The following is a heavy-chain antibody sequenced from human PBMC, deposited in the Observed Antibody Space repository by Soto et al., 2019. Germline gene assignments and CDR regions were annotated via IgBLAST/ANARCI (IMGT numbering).Heavy chain of an antibody. J-gene: IGHJ3*02. Sequence: QAQLVQSGAEMKKPGASVKVSCKATGYTFSAYTMNWVRQAPGQSLEWMGWINAGSGNTKYSQNFQGRVXXXXXTXASTVYMELTGLXXXXXXXXXXXXDXETLGPRAXDXLDXWGQGTMVTV. V-gene: IGHV1-3*01. D-gene: IGHD3-3*02. CDR1: GYTFSAYT. CDR3: XXDXETLGPRAXDXLDX. CDR2: INAGSGNT.